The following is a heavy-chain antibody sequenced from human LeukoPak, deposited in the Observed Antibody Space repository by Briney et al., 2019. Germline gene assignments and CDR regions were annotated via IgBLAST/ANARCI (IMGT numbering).Heavy chain of an antibody. Sequence: PSETLSLTCAVSGYSISSGYYWGWIRQPPGEGLEWIGSIYHSGSTYYNPSLKSRVTISVDTSKNQFSLKLSSVTAADTAVYYCASAYCDILTGYFDYWGQGTLVTVSS. CDR2: IYHSGST. J-gene: IGHJ4*02. CDR3: ASAYCDILTGYFDY. D-gene: IGHD3-9*01. CDR1: GYSISSGYY. V-gene: IGHV4-38-2*01.